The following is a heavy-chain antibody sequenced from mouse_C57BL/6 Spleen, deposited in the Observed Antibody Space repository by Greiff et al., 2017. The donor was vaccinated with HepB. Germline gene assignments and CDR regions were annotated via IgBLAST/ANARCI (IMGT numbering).Heavy chain of an antibody. Sequence: EVQLKESGGGLVKPGGSLKLSCAASGFTFSDYGMHWVRQAPEKGLEWVAYISSGSSTIYYADTVKGRFTISRDNAKNTLFLQMTSLRSEDTAMYYCARDDGYYVAWFAYWGQGTLVTVSA. CDR3: ARDDGYYVAWFAY. J-gene: IGHJ3*01. V-gene: IGHV5-17*01. CDR1: GFTFSDYG. CDR2: ISSGSSTI. D-gene: IGHD2-3*01.